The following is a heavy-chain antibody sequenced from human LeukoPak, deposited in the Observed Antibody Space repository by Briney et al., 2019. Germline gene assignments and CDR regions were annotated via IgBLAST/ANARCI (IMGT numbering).Heavy chain of an antibody. Sequence: PGGSLRLSCAVSGFSASSNYMSWVRQAPGKGLEWVSVIYSDDRTYYADSVKGRFTISRHTSKKTLYLQMNSLRAEDTAVYYCAREVMAKRRAFDIWGQGTLVTVSS. J-gene: IGHJ3*02. CDR1: GFSASSNY. CDR2: IYSDDRT. CDR3: AREVMAKRRAFDI. V-gene: IGHV3-53*04. D-gene: IGHD2-8*01.